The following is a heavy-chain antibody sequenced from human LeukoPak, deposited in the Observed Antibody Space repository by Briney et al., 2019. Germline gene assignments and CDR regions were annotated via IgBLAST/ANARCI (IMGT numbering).Heavy chain of an antibody. CDR2: IRYDGSNK. CDR1: GYTFTGYY. V-gene: IGHV3-30*02. CDR3: AKDRSSSRDAFDI. D-gene: IGHD6-13*01. J-gene: IGHJ3*02. Sequence: SCKASGYTFTGYYMHWVRQAPGKGLEWVAFIRYDGSNKYYADSVKGRFTISRDNSKNTLYLQMNSLRAEDTAVYYCAKDRSSSRDAFDIWGQGTMVTVSS.